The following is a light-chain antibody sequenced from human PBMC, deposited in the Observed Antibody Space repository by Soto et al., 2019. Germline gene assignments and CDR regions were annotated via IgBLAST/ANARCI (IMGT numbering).Light chain of an antibody. CDR3: RSYTSTYTYV. V-gene: IGLV2-14*01. J-gene: IGLJ1*01. CDR1: SSDVGGYNY. Sequence: QSVLTQPASVSGSPGQSITISCTGTSSDVGGYNYVSWYQQHPGKAPELMIYDVSNRPSGVSDRFSGSKSGNTASLTISGLQAEDEADYYCRSYTSTYTYVFGTGTKLTVL. CDR2: DVS.